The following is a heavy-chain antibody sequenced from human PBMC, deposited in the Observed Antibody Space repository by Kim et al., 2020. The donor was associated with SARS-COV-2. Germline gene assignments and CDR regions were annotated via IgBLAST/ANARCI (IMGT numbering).Heavy chain of an antibody. CDR2: ISGDGGST. J-gene: IGHJ6*02. D-gene: IGHD2-15*01. CDR1: GFTFDDYA. Sequence: GGSLRLSCAASGFTFDDYAMHWVRQAPGKGLEWVSLISGDGGSTYYADSVKGRFTISRDNSKNSLYLQMNSLRTEDTALYYCAKDVVVAATLYYYGMDVWGQGTTVTVSS. CDR3: AKDVVVAATLYYYGMDV. V-gene: IGHV3-43*02.